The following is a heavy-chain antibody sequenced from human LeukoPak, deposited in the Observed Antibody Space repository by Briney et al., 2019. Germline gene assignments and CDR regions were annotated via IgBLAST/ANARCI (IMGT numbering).Heavy chain of an antibody. D-gene: IGHD2-2*01. J-gene: IGHJ5*02. V-gene: IGHV1-2*02. Sequence: ASVKVSCKASGYTFTGYYMHWVRQAPGQGLEWMGWINPNSGGTNYAQKFQGRVTMTRDTSISTAYMELSRLRSDDTAVYYCARVKPAIVVVVPAAPNWFDPWGQGTLVTVSS. CDR2: INPNSGGT. CDR1: GYTFTGYY. CDR3: ARVKPAIVVVVPAAPNWFDP.